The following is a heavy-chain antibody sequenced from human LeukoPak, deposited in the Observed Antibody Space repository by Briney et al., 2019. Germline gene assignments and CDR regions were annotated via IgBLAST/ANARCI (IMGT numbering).Heavy chain of an antibody. V-gene: IGHV3-53*01. CDR1: GFTFSSYE. D-gene: IGHD2/OR15-2a*01. CDR2: IYSGGTT. CDR3: ARRLYIVRGAFDI. Sequence: GSLRLSCAASGFTFSSYEMYWVRPAPGKGLEWVSLIYSGGTTYYADSVKGRFTISRDNSKNTVHLQMNNLGAEDTAMYFCARRLYIVRGAFDIWGQGTMVTVSS. J-gene: IGHJ3*02.